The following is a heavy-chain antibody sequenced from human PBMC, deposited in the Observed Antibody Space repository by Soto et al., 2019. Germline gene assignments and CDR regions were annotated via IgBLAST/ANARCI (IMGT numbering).Heavy chain of an antibody. Sequence: QVQLVQSGAEVKKPGSSVKVSCKASGGTFSSCAISWVRQAPGLGLEWMGGIIPIFGTANYAQKFQGRVTITADESTSTAYMELSSLRSEDTAVYYCARSGERHIAVAVSYWGQGTLVTVSS. J-gene: IGHJ4*02. V-gene: IGHV1-69*12. CDR2: IIPIFGTA. CDR3: ARSGERHIAVAVSY. D-gene: IGHD6-19*01. CDR1: GGTFSSCA.